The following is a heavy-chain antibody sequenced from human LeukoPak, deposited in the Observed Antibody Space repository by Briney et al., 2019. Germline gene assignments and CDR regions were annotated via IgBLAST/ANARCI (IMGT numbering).Heavy chain of an antibody. Sequence: SETLSLTCTVSGGSFSCYFWSWIRQPPGKGLEWIGYIYYSGSTHYNSSLKSRVTISLDTSRNQFSLKLSSVTAADTAVYYCARQLGDRLLFDYWGQGTLVTVSS. V-gene: IGHV4-59*01. CDR3: ARQLGDRLLFDY. CDR1: GGSFSCYF. J-gene: IGHJ4*02. D-gene: IGHD2-21*01. CDR2: IYYSGST.